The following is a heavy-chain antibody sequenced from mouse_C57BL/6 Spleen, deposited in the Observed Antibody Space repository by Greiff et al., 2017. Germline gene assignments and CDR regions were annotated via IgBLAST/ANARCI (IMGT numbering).Heavy chain of an antibody. CDR3: ARGGGYGSCYGFAY. CDR1: GFTFSDYY. CDR2: INYVGSST. D-gene: IGHD1-1*01. J-gene: IGHJ3*01. Sequence: EVQLVESEGGLVQPGRSLKLSCSATGFTFSDYYLAWVRQVPEKSLEWVANINYVGSSTYYLDSLKSRFIISRDNAKNILYLQMSSLKSEDTATYYCARGGGYGSCYGFAYWGQGTLVTVSA. V-gene: IGHV5-16*01.